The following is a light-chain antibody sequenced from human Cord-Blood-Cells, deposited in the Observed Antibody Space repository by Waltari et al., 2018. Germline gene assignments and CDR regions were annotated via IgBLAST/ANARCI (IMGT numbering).Light chain of an antibody. CDR3: QQRSNWPLT. CDR2: DAY. CDR1: QSVSSY. J-gene: IGKJ4*01. Sequence: EIVLTQSPATLTLSPGERAPLPCTASQSVSSYLARYQQKPGQDPSLLISDAYNRATGIPARFIGSGSGTDFTLTISSLEPEDFAVYYCQQRSNWPLTFGRGTKVEIK. V-gene: IGKV3-11*01.